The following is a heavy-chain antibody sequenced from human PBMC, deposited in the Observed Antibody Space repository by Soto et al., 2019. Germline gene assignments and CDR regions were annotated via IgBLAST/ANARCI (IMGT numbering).Heavy chain of an antibody. V-gene: IGHV2-5*02. D-gene: IGHD6-13*01. CDR2: IYWDDDK. J-gene: IGHJ1*01. CDR3: AHRRPAPGTWYFHH. Sequence: QITLKESGPTLVKPTQTLTLTCTFSGFSLTTSGVGVGWIRQPPGKALEWLALIYWDDDKRYSPSLKKRLTITKDTSKNQVVLTMINMDPVDTATYYCAHRRPAPGTWYFHHWGQGTLVTVSS. CDR1: GFSLTTSGVG.